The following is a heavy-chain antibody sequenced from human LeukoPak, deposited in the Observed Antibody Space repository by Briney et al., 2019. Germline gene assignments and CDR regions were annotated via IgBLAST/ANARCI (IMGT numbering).Heavy chain of an antibody. CDR3: ARVPLSGYYDSSGYMSY. CDR1: GGTFSSYA. V-gene: IGHV1-69*05. CDR2: IIPIFGTA. Sequence: SVKVSCKASGGTFSSYAISWVRQAPGQGLEWMGRIIPIFGTANYAQKFHGRVTITTDESTSTDYMELSSLRSEDTAVYYCARVPLSGYYDSSGYMSYWGQGTLVTVSS. J-gene: IGHJ4*02. D-gene: IGHD3-22*01.